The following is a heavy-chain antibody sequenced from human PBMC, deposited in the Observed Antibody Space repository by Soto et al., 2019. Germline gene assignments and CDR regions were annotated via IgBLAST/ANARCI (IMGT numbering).Heavy chain of an antibody. D-gene: IGHD5-12*01. Sequence: PGESLKISCKGSGYSFTSYWIGWVRQMPGKGLEWMGIIYPGDSDTRYSPSFQGQVTISADKSISTAYLQWSSLKASDTAMYYCARQEVATIGGLYYYYGMDVWGQGTTVTVSS. V-gene: IGHV5-51*01. J-gene: IGHJ6*02. CDR3: ARQEVATIGGLYYYYGMDV. CDR2: IYPGDSDT. CDR1: GYSFTSYW.